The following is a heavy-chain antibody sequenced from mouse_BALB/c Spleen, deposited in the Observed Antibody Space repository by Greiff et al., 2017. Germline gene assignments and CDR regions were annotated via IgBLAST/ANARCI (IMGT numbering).Heavy chain of an antibody. J-gene: IGHJ1*01. CDR2: ISSGGSYT. Sequence: EVMLVESGGDLVKPGGSLKLSCAASGFTFSSYGMSWVRQTPDKRLEWVATISSGGSYTYYPDSVKGRFTISRDNAKNTLYLQMSSLKSEDTAMYYCARQYYYYNWYFDVWGAGTTVTVSS. CDR1: GFTFSSYG. D-gene: IGHD2-4*01. V-gene: IGHV5-6*01. CDR3: ARQYYYYNWYFDV.